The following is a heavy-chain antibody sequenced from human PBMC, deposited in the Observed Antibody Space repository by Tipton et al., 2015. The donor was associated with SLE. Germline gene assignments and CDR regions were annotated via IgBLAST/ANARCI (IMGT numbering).Heavy chain of an antibody. J-gene: IGHJ3*02. CDR3: ARPRPMIVAMIGGLSPDAFDI. D-gene: IGHD3-22*01. Sequence: GLVKPSETLSLTCTVSGGSISSSSYYWGWIRQPPGKGLEWIGSIYYSGSTYYNPSLKSRVTISVDTSKNQFSLKLSSVTAADTAVYYCARPRPMIVAMIGGLSPDAFDIWGQGTMVTVSS. CDR1: GGSISSSSYY. V-gene: IGHV4-39*01. CDR2: IYYSGST.